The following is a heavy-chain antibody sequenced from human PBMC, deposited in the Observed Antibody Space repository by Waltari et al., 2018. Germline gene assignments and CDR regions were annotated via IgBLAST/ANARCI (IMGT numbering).Heavy chain of an antibody. D-gene: IGHD6-13*01. CDR2: ISGSGGST. Sequence: EVQLLESGGGLVQPGGSLRLSCAASGFTFSSYAMSWVRQAPGKGLEWVSAISGSGGSTYYADSVKGRFTISRDNSKNTLYLQMNSLRAEDTAVYYCARSTYSSSPPGGTFDIWGQGTMVTVSS. J-gene: IGHJ3*02. V-gene: IGHV3-23*01. CDR3: ARSTYSSSPPGGTFDI. CDR1: GFTFSSYA.